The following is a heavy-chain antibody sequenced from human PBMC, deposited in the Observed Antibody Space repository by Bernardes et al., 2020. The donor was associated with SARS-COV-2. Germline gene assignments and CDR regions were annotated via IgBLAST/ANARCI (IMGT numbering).Heavy chain of an antibody. CDR2: ITGSGLNT. Sequence: GGSLRLSCAASGFTLISTTMGWVRQAPGRGLEWVSSITGSGLNTYSADSVKGRFTISRDISKNTLYLQMGSLRPEDTAVYYCAKMGLAPGSTIGAEWLRFDYWGQGGQVTVSS. J-gene: IGHJ4*02. D-gene: IGHD3-3*01. CDR3: AKMGLAPGSTIGAEWLRFDY. V-gene: IGHV3-23*01. CDR1: GFTLISTT.